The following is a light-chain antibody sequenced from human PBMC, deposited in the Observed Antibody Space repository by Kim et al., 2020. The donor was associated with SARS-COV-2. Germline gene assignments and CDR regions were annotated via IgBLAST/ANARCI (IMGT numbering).Light chain of an antibody. Sequence: TGERATLSCRASQSVSSSYLAWYQQKPGQAPRLIIYGASSRATGIPDRFSGSGSGTDFTLTISRLEPEDFAVYYCQQYGSSLIFTFGPGTKVDIK. CDR3: QQYGSSLIFT. V-gene: IGKV3-20*01. CDR2: GAS. J-gene: IGKJ3*01. CDR1: QSVSSSY.